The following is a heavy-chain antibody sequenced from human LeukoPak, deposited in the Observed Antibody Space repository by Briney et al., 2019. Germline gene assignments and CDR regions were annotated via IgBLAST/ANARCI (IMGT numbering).Heavy chain of an antibody. D-gene: IGHD3-10*01. CDR3: ARAEIRITMVRGVIENYYYYMDV. J-gene: IGHJ6*03. Sequence: SVKVSCKASGGTFSSYAISWVRQAPGQGLEWMGGIIPIFGTANYAQKFQGRVTITADESTSTAYMELSSLRSEDTAVYYCARAEIRITMVRGVIENYYYYMDVWGKGTTVTISS. CDR2: IIPIFGTA. V-gene: IGHV1-69*13. CDR1: GGTFSSYA.